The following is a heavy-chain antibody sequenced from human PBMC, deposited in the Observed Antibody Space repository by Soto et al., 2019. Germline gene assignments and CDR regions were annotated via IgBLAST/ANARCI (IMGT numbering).Heavy chain of an antibody. CDR1: GYTFTSYD. CDR3: ARSYWDYGDYGDYFDY. V-gene: IGHV1-8*01. D-gene: IGHD4-17*01. J-gene: IGHJ4*02. Sequence: QVQLVQSGAEVKKPGASVKVSCKASGYTFTSYDSNWVRQATGQGLEWMGWMNPNSGNTGYAQKFQGRVTMTRNTSISTAYMELSSLRSEDTAVYYCARSYWDYGDYGDYFDYWGQGTLVTVSS. CDR2: MNPNSGNT.